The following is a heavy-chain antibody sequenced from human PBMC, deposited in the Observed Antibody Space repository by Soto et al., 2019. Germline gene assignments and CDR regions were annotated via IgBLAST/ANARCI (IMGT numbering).Heavy chain of an antibody. Sequence: GGSLRLSCAASGFSFSSYTMSWVRQAPGKTLEWVSTISVSGGATYYADSVKGRFTISRDNSKNTLYLQVNSLRADDTAVYYCAEAHIGAMAPFDSWGQGTLVTVSS. J-gene: IGHJ4*02. CDR2: ISVSGGAT. CDR1: GFSFSSYT. D-gene: IGHD2-8*01. V-gene: IGHV3-23*01. CDR3: AEAHIGAMAPFDS.